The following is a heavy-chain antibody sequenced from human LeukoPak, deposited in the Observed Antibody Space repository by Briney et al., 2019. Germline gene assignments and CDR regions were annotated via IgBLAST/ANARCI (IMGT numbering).Heavy chain of an antibody. CDR3: VKDGADYGTNCCYLP. CDR1: GFTFSSYG. J-gene: IGHJ5*02. CDR2: ISSNGRST. V-gene: IGHV3-64D*09. Sequence: GGSLRLSSSASGFTFSSYGMHWVRQAPGKGLEYVSVISSNGRSTYYADSVKGRFTISRDNSKNTLFLQMSSLRPEDTAVYYCVKDGADYGTNCCYLPWGQGTLVTVSS. D-gene: IGHD4-17*01.